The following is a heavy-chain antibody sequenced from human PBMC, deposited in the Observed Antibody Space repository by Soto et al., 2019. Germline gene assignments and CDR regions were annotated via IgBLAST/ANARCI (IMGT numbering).Heavy chain of an antibody. CDR3: ARGREYTTN. J-gene: IGHJ4*02. D-gene: IGHD1-1*01. Sequence: QVQLQQWGAGLLKPSETLSLTCAVYGGYFSGYYWSWIRQPPGKGLEWIGEINHSGSTNYNPSLKSRVTISVDTSKKQFSLKLSSVTAADTAVYYCARGREYTTNWGQGTLVTVSS. V-gene: IGHV4-34*01. CDR1: GGYFSGYY. CDR2: INHSGST.